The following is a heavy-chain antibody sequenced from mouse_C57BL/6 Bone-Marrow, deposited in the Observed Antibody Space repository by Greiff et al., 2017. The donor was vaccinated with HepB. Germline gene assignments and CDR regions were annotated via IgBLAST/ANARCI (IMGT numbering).Heavy chain of an antibody. CDR3: ARPTMITTSFDY. V-gene: IGHV5-4*01. J-gene: IGHJ2*01. D-gene: IGHD2-4*01. CDR2: MSEGGSYT. Sequence: EGQGGEEGGGGGKRGGEMKREGGGEGGSLRREERGGGRQTAEKRWEWVGTMSEGGSYTYYPDNVKGRFTISRDNAKNNLYLQMSHLKSEDTAMYYCARPTMITTSFDYWGQGTTLTVSS. CDR1: GGSLRREE.